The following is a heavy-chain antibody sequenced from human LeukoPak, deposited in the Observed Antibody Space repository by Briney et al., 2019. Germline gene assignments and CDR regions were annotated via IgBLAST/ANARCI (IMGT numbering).Heavy chain of an antibody. CDR2: ISSGGTYV. CDR3: AKGGSSQSYFFDY. J-gene: IGHJ4*02. D-gene: IGHD1-26*01. V-gene: IGHV3-21*01. CDR1: GFTFSSYS. Sequence: GGSLRLSCAASGFTFSSYSMNWVRQAPGKGLQWVSSISSGGTYVYYADSLKGRFTISRDNAKNSLYLQMNSLRAEDTAVYYCAKGGSSQSYFFDYWGQGTLVTVSS.